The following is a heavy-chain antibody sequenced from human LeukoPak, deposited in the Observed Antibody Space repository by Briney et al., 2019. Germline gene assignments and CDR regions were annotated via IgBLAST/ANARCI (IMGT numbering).Heavy chain of an antibody. Sequence: SQTLSLTCTVSGGSISSDSYYWSWIRQPAGKGLEWIGRIYTSGSTNYNPSLKSRVTMSVDTSKNQFSLKLSSVTAADTAVYYCARDRRSGITMGQYYYYMDVWGKGTTVTISS. CDR3: ARDRRSGITMGQYYYYMDV. V-gene: IGHV4-61*02. D-gene: IGHD3-10*01. CDR2: IYTSGST. J-gene: IGHJ6*03. CDR1: GGSISSDSYY.